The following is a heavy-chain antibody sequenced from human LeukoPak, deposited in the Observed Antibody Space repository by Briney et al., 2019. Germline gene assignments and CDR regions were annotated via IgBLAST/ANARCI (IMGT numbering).Heavy chain of an antibody. J-gene: IGHJ2*01. D-gene: IGHD6-13*01. CDR2: IWYDGSNK. V-gene: IGHV3-33*06. CDR3: AKDNSSWGAGYWYFDL. Sequence: GGSLRLSCAASGFTFSSYGMHWVRQAPGKGLEWVAVIWYDGSNKYYADSVKGRFAISRDISKNTLYLQMNSLRAEDTAVYYCAKDNSSWGAGYWYFDLWGRGTLVMVSS. CDR1: GFTFSSYG.